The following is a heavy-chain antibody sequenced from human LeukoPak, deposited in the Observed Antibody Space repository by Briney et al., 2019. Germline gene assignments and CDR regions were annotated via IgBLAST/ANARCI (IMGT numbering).Heavy chain of an antibody. J-gene: IGHJ4*02. Sequence: GGSLRLSCAASGFTFSMHGMSWVRQAPGKGLEWLSYISSSSSTIYYADSVKGRFTISRDNAKNSVYLQMNSLRAEDTAVYYCARVWSSVYTKDSWGQGTLVTVSP. CDR3: ARVWSSVYTKDS. D-gene: IGHD3-22*01. CDR2: ISSSSSTI. CDR1: GFTFSMHG. V-gene: IGHV3-48*04.